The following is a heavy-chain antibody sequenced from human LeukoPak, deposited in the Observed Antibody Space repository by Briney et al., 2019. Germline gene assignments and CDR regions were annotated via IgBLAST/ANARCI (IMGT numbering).Heavy chain of an antibody. V-gene: IGHV1-24*01. J-gene: IGHJ6*03. Sequence: ASVNVSCKLSGYTLTELSMHWVPQAPEKGLEWMGGFYPEDGETIYAQKFQGRVTMTEDTSTDTAYTELSSLRSEDTAVYYCATCKTPDYYYYMDVWGKGTTVTVSS. CDR2: FYPEDGET. D-gene: IGHD2/OR15-2a*01. CDR3: ATCKTPDYYYYMDV. CDR1: GYTLTELS.